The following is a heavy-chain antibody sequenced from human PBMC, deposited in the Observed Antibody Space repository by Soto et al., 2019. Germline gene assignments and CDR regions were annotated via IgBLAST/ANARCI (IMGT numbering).Heavy chain of an antibody. CDR3: ARDRYYGSGTFDY. CDR2: ISGSSSTI. J-gene: IGHJ4*02. CDR1: GFTFSNYN. D-gene: IGHD3-10*01. V-gene: IGHV3-48*01. Sequence: GGSLRLSCAASGFTFSNYNMTWVRQAPGKGLEWVSYISGSSSTIHYAYFVEGRFTISRDNAKNSLYLQMNSLRAEDTAVYYCARDRYYGSGTFDYWGQGTLVTVSS.